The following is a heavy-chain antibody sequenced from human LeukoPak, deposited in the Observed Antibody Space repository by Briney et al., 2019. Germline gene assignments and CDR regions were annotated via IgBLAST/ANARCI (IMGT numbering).Heavy chain of an antibody. J-gene: IGHJ4*02. CDR3: AGGAGY. CDR1: GFTFSSDW. Sequence: GGSLRLSCAASGFTFSSDWMSWVRQAPGKGLEWVANINQDGRDKSYVDSVRGRFTISRDNARNSLYLQMNSLRAEDTAMYYCAGGAGYWGQGTLVTVSS. CDR2: INQDGRDK. V-gene: IGHV3-7*01.